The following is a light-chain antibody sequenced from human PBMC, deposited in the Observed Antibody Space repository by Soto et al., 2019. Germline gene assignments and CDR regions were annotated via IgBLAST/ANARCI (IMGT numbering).Light chain of an antibody. Sequence: TQSPSTLSASVGDRVTINCRASQSISSWLAWYQQKPGKAPKLLIYKASSLESGVPSRFSGSGSGTEFTLTISSLQPDDFATYYCQQYNSYSWTFGQGTKVDIK. CDR1: QSISSW. J-gene: IGKJ1*01. V-gene: IGKV1-5*03. CDR2: KAS. CDR3: QQYNSYSWT.